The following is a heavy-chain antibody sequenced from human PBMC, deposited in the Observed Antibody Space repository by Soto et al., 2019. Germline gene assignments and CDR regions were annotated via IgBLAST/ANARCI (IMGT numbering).Heavy chain of an antibody. Sequence: ASVKVSCKASGYTFTGYYMHWVRQAPGQGLEWMGWINPNSGGTNYAQKFQGWVTMTRDTSISTAYMELSRLRSDDTAVYYYAREKDILAKYVFDPWGQRTLVTVSS. CDR2: INPNSGGT. CDR1: GYTFTGYY. CDR3: AREKDILAKYVFDP. J-gene: IGHJ5*02. V-gene: IGHV1-2*04. D-gene: IGHD3-9*01.